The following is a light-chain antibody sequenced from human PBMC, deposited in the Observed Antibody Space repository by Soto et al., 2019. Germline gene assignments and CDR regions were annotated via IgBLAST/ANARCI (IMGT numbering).Light chain of an antibody. Sequence: EIVMTQSPATLSVSPGEGATLSCKASQNVYNNLAWYQQRPGQPPRLLIYDASTRATGISARFSGSGYGTEFTLTIRSLQSEDFAGYFCQQCRKLPLTFGGGDKVEIK. J-gene: IGKJ4*01. V-gene: IGKV3-15*01. CDR1: QNVYNN. CDR3: QQCRKLPLT. CDR2: DAS.